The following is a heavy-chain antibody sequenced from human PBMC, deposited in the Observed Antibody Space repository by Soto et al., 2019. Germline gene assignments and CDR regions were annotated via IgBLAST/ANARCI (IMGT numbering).Heavy chain of an antibody. V-gene: IGHV1-2*04. CDR3: ARNFGGSYYYYYGMDV. J-gene: IGHJ6*02. CDR1: GYTFTGYY. Sequence: GASVKVSCKASGYTFTGYYMHWVRQAPGQGLEWMGWINPNSGGTNYAQKFQGWVTMTRDTSISTAYMELSRLRSDDTAVYYCARNFGGSYYYYYGMDVWGQGTTVTVSS. CDR2: INPNSGGT. D-gene: IGHD3-16*01.